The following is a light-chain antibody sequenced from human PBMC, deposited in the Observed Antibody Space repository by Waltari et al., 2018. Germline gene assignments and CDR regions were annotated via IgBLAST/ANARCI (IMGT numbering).Light chain of an antibody. Sequence: QSVLTQSPSASGTPGQRVTISCSGSSSNIGAKEVYWYQQFPGTAPSLLILRSYQRPSGVPDRFCSSKSGTSASLAISGLRSEDEADYYCATWDASLNAWVFGGGTRLTAL. J-gene: IGLJ3*02. CDR2: RSY. V-gene: IGLV1-47*01. CDR3: ATWDASLNAWV. CDR1: SSNIGAKE.